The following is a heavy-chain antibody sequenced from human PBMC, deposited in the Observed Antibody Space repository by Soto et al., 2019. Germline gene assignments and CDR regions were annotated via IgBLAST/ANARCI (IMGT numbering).Heavy chain of an antibody. D-gene: IGHD3-22*01. Sequence: GSLRLSCTASGFTFGDYSMNWVRQAPGQGLEWVGFIRRKANGGTTEYAASVKGRFTISRDDSKSIASLQMNSLQTESRAVYDCSRMDDASGFGFFYYCMDVWGQGTTGTVSS. CDR3: SRMDDASGFGFFYYCMDV. J-gene: IGHJ6*02. CDR2: IRRKANGGTT. CDR1: GFTFGDYS. V-gene: IGHV3-49*04.